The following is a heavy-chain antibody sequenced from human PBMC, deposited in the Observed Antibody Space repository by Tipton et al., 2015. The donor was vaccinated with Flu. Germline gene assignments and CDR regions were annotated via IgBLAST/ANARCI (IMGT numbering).Heavy chain of an antibody. J-gene: IGHJ6*02. CDR1: GGSVSSGSYY. V-gene: IGHV4-61*01. D-gene: IGHD6-13*01. Sequence: TLSLTCTVSGGSVSSGSYYWSWIRQPPGKGLEWIGYIYYSGSTNYNPSLKSRVTISVDTSKNQFSLKLSSVTAADTAVYYCARDRKGIAAPPYYYGMDVWGQGPTVTVSS. CDR2: IYYSGST. CDR3: ARDRKGIAAPPYYYGMDV.